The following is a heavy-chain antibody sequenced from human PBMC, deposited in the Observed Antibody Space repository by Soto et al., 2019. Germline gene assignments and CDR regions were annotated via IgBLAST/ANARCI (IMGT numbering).Heavy chain of an antibody. CDR1: GFTFSSYG. J-gene: IGHJ4*02. D-gene: IGHD1-26*01. Sequence: QVQLVESGGGVVQPGRSLRLSCAASGFTFSSYGMHWVRQAPGKGLEWVAVIWYDGSNKYYADSVKGRFTISRDNSKNRLYLQPNGLRAEDAAVYYGARDRTEGGSYADYWGQGPLVTVSS. CDR3: ARDRTEGGSYADY. V-gene: IGHV3-33*01. CDR2: IWYDGSNK.